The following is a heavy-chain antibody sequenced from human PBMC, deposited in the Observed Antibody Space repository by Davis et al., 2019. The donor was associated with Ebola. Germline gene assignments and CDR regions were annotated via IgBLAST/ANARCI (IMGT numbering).Heavy chain of an antibody. V-gene: IGHV1-69*13. D-gene: IGHD5/OR15-5a*01. CDR3: ARVVSTIYSPYYFDY. Sequence: AASVKVSCKASGGTFSSYTISWVRQAPGQGLEWMGRIIPIFGTANYAQKFQGRVTITADESTSTAYMELSSLRSEDTAVYYCARVVSTIYSPYYFDYWGQGTLVTVSS. CDR2: IIPIFGTA. J-gene: IGHJ4*02. CDR1: GGTFSSYT.